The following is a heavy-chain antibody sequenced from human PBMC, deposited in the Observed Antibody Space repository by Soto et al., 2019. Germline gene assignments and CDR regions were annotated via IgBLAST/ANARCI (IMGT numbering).Heavy chain of an antibody. Sequence: SLRISCAASGFTFSTYAMSWGRQAPGKGLEWVSTITTSGGNTYYADSVQGRFTISRDNSKNTLYLQMNSLRAEDTAMYYCARSGSCQYCFYNWGPGTLVTVSS. CDR1: GFTFSTYA. CDR3: ARSGSCQYCFYN. CDR2: ITTSGGNT. V-gene: IGHV3-23*01. D-gene: IGHD1-26*01. J-gene: IGHJ4*02.